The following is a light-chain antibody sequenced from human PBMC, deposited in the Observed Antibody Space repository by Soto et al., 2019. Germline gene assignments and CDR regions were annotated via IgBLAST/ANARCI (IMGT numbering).Light chain of an antibody. J-gene: IGLJ1*01. CDR2: DVS. CDR1: SSDVGGYNY. CDR3: SSYTSSSLHV. V-gene: IGLV2-14*03. Sequence: QSALTQPASVSGSPGQSITISCTGTSSDVGGYNYVSWYQQHPGKAPKLMIYDVSNRPSGVSNRFSGSKSGNTASLTISGRQGEDEADYYRSSYTSSSLHVFGTGTKLTVL.